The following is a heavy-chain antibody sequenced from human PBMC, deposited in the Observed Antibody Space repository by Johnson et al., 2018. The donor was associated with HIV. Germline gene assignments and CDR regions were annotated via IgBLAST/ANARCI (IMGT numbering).Heavy chain of an antibody. CDR3: AKYNWNHDAFDI. Sequence: QVQLVESGGGVVQPGRSLRLSCAASGFTFSNAWMSWVRQAPGKGLEWVAFIRHDGSNKYYADSVTGRFTISRDNSKNMLFLQMNSLRAEDTAMFYCAKYNWNHDAFDIWGQGTMVTVSS. J-gene: IGHJ3*02. CDR2: IRHDGSNK. V-gene: IGHV3-30*02. CDR1: GFTFSNAW. D-gene: IGHD1-20*01.